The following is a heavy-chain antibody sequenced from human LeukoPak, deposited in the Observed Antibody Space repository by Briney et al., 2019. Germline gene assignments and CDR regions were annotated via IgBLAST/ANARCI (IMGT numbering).Heavy chain of an antibody. V-gene: IGHV4-34*01. J-gene: IGHJ4*02. CDR2: INHSGST. Sequence: SSETLSLTCAVYGGSFSGYYWSWIRQPPGKGLEWIGEINHSGSTNYSPSLKSRVTISTDTSKNQFSLKLSSVTAADTAVYFCARGGGEAPTSWGQGNLVTVSS. D-gene: IGHD2-21*01. CDR1: GGSFSGYY. CDR3: ARGGGEAPTS.